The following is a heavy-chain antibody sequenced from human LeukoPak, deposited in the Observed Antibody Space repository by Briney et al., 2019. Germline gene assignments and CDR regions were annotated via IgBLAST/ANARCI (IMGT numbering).Heavy chain of an antibody. Sequence: GGSLRLSCAASGFTFSSYAMSWVRQAPGKGLEWVSTISNSDYNTYYTDSVKGRFTISRDNSKNTLYLQMNSLRAEDTAVYYCAKDWGVAGTNYYYYMDVWGKGTTVTISS. CDR1: GFTFSSYA. J-gene: IGHJ6*03. CDR3: AKDWGVAGTNYYYYMDV. D-gene: IGHD6-19*01. CDR2: ISNSDYNT. V-gene: IGHV3-23*01.